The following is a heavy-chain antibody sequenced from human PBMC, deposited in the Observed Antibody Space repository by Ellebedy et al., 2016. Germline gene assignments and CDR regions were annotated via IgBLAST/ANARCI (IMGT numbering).Heavy chain of an antibody. Sequence: GESLKISXAASGFPFSRYDIHWVRQGTGKGLEWVSGIAIAGDTYYSGSVKGRFTISREDAKNSVYLQMDNLRAGDTAVYFCAGSDQSDDSFGIWGQGTMVTVSS. V-gene: IGHV3-13*01. CDR2: IAIAGDT. J-gene: IGHJ3*02. CDR1: GFPFSRYD. D-gene: IGHD2-2*01. CDR3: AGSDQSDDSFGI.